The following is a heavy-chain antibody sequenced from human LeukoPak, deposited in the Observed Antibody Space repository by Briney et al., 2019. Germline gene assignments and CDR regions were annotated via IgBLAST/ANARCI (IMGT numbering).Heavy chain of an antibody. CDR2: ISYDGSNK. V-gene: IGHV3-30*18. D-gene: IGHD3-10*01. CDR1: GFTFSSYG. Sequence: PGRSLRLSCAASGFTFSSYGMHWVRQAPGKGPEWVAVISYDGSNKYYADSVKGRFTISRDNSKNTLYLQMNSLRAEDTAVYYCAKDHSYYYGSGSYLDFLDYWGQGTLVTVSS. J-gene: IGHJ4*02. CDR3: AKDHSYYYGSGSYLDFLDY.